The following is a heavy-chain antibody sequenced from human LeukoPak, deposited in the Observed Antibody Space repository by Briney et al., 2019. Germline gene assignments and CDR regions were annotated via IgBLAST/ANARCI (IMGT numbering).Heavy chain of an antibody. D-gene: IGHD6-19*01. V-gene: IGHV3-23*01. CDR2: TVSRGTT. CDR3: AKCSTSAYTTGWCNWIDP. J-gene: IGHJ5*02. CDR1: GFTLTSGA. Sequence: GGSLRLSCVASGFTLTSGAMNWVRQAPGKGLEWVSATVSRGTTQYADSVKGRFTVSRDTSKNTLYLQMNSLRADDTAVSYCAKCSTSAYTTGWCNWIDPWGQGTLVTVSS.